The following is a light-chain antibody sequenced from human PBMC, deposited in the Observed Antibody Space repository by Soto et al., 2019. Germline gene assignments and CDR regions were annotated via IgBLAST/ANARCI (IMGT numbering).Light chain of an antibody. CDR3: ATWDDSLNVYV. CDR1: SSNIGSNA. CDR2: NNN. Sequence: QSVLTQPPSASGTPGQRVTISCSGSSSNIGSNAVNWYQQLPETAPKLLMYNNNQRPSGVPGRFFGSKSGTSASLAISGLQSEDEADYYCATWDDSLNVYVFGTGTMLTVL. J-gene: IGLJ1*01. V-gene: IGLV1-44*01.